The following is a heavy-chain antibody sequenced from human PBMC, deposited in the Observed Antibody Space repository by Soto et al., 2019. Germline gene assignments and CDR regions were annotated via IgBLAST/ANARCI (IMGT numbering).Heavy chain of an antibody. Sequence: QVQLVQSGAEVKKPGASVKVSCKASGYTFTSYGISWVRQAPGQGLEWMGWISAYNGNTNYAQKLQGRVTMTTDTSTSTAYVELRSLRSDDTAVYYCARVLSPLYYDLWSGLTYWGQGTLVTVSS. V-gene: IGHV1-18*01. CDR2: ISAYNGNT. CDR1: GYTFTSYG. D-gene: IGHD3-3*01. CDR3: ARVLSPLYYDLWSGLTY. J-gene: IGHJ4*02.